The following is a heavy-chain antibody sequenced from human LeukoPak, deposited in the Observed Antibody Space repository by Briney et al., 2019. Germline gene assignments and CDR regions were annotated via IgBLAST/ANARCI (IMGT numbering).Heavy chain of an antibody. CDR2: ISWNSGSI. CDR3: AKDTYGDYAAFDI. V-gene: IGHV3-9*01. Sequence: GGSLRLSCAASGFTFDDYAMHWVRQAPGKGLEWVSGISWNSGSIGYADSVKGRFTISRDNAKNSLYLQMNSLRAEDTALYYCAKDTYGDYAAFDIWGQGTMVTVSS. J-gene: IGHJ3*02. CDR1: GFTFDDYA. D-gene: IGHD4-17*01.